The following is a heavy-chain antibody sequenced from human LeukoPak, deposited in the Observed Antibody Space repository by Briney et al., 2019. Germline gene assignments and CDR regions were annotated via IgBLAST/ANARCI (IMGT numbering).Heavy chain of an antibody. CDR1: GVTFSSYW. D-gene: IGHD6-19*01. CDR2: IDSDVSST. Sequence: GGSLRLSCAASGVTFSSYWMHWVRQAPGKGLVWVSRIDSDVSSTSYADSVKGRFTISRDNAKNTLYLQMNSLRAEDTAVYYCARDSSIAVAGTASFHYYYYMDVWGKGTTVTISS. V-gene: IGHV3-74*01. CDR3: ARDSSIAVAGTASFHYYYYMDV. J-gene: IGHJ6*03.